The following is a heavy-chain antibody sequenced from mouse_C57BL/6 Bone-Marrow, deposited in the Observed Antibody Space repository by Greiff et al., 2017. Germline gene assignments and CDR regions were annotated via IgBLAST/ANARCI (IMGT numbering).Heavy chain of an antibody. J-gene: IGHJ2*01. CDR2: IDPANGDT. V-gene: IGHV14-4*01. CDR3: STRAILTQYYFDY. CDR1: GFNIKDDY. D-gene: IGHD2-5*01. Sequence: VQLQQSGAELVRPGASVKLSCKASGFNIKDDYMHWVKQRPEQGLEWIGWIDPANGDTEYASKFQGKATITSDTSSNTAYLQLSSLTSEDTAVYYCSTRAILTQYYFDYWGQGTTLTVSS.